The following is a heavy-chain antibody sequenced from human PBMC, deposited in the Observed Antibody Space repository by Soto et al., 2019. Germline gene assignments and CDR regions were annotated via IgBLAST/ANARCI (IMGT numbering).Heavy chain of an antibody. V-gene: IGHV1-24*01. CDR2: FDPEDGET. D-gene: IGHD1-20*01. CDR1: GYTLTELS. Sequence: GASVKVSCKVSGYTLTELSMHWVRQAPGKGLEWMGGFDPEDGETIYAQKFQGRVTMTEDTSTDTAYMELRSLRAEDTAVYYCATVLVTGTTFWFDPWGQGNLVTVSS. CDR3: ATVLVTGTTFWFDP. J-gene: IGHJ5*02.